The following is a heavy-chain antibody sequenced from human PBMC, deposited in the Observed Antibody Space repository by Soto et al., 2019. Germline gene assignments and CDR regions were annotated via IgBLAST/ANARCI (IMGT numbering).Heavy chain of an antibody. Sequence: SVKVSCKASGGTFSNYALSWVRQAPGQGLEWVGGIIPMYGTSNYAQNFQGRVWITADESTSTAYMELSSLGSEDTAVYYCARGVRTALYGMDVWGQGTTVTVSS. V-gene: IGHV1-69*13. CDR2: IIPMYGTS. D-gene: IGHD5-18*01. CDR3: ARGVRTALYGMDV. CDR1: GGTFSNYA. J-gene: IGHJ6*02.